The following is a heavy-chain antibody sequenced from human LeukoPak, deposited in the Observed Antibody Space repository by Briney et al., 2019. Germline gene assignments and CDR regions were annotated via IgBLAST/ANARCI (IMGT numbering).Heavy chain of an antibody. Sequence: GGSLRLSCAASGFTFSGYSMNWVRQAPGKGLEWVSYISPSSGTMYYADSVEGRFTISRDNARNSLSLHMNSLRDEDTAVYYCARAAYSSSPDYWGQGTLVTVSS. V-gene: IGHV3-48*02. CDR2: ISPSSGTM. D-gene: IGHD6-13*01. CDR1: GFTFSGYS. CDR3: ARAAYSSSPDY. J-gene: IGHJ4*02.